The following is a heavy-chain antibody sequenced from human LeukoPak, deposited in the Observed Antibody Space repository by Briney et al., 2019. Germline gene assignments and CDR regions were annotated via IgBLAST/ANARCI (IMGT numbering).Heavy chain of an antibody. CDR2: IKEDGSGK. CDR1: GFTFNSYG. CDR3: ARRNFGWFDP. D-gene: IGHD1-7*01. V-gene: IGHV3-7*01. J-gene: IGHJ5*02. Sequence: PGGSLRLSCAASGFTFNSYGMSWVRQAPGKGLEWVANIKEDGSGKYYVDSVKGRFTISRDNGKNSLYLQMNSLRAEDTAVYYCARRNFGWFDPWGQGTLLTVSS.